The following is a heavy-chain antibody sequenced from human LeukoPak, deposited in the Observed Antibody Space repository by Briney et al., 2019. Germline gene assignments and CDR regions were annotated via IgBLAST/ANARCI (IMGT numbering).Heavy chain of an antibody. V-gene: IGHV4-39*01. CDR2: IYYSGTS. D-gene: IGHD2-15*01. J-gene: IGHJ4*02. CDR3: ARQSCSGGICFTADC. CDR1: GGSITSVSHY. Sequence: PSETLSLTCTVSGGSITSVSHYWGWVRQPPGRGLEWIGGIYYSGTSYSNPSLKSRVTISLDTSTNQFSLRLISVTAADTAVYYCARQSCSGGICFTADCWGQGTLVTVPS.